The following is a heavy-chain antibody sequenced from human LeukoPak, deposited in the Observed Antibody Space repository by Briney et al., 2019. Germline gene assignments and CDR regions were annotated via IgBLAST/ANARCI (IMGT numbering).Heavy chain of an antibody. V-gene: IGHV1-2*02. D-gene: IGHD3-22*01. CDR3: ARESPFGDRITMIVVDDRPDAFDI. Sequence: RASVKVSCKASGYTFTGYYMHWVRQAPGQGLEWMGWINTNSGGTNYAQKFQGRVTMTRDTSISTAYMELSRLRSDDTAVYYCARESPFGDRITMIVVDDRPDAFDIWGQGTMVTVSS. CDR1: GYTFTGYY. J-gene: IGHJ3*02. CDR2: INTNSGGT.